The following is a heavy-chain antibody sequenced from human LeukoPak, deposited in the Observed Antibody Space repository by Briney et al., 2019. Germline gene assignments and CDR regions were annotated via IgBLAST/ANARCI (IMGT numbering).Heavy chain of an antibody. CDR3: ARAGITMVRGRGAFDI. CDR2: IYSGGST. D-gene: IGHD3-10*01. Sequence: GGPLRLSCAASGFTVSSNYMSWVRQAPGKGLEWVSVIYSGGSTYYADSVKGRFTISRDNSKNTLYLQMNSLRAEDTAVYYCARAGITMVRGRGAFDIWGQGTMVTVSS. J-gene: IGHJ3*02. V-gene: IGHV3-53*01. CDR1: GFTVSSNY.